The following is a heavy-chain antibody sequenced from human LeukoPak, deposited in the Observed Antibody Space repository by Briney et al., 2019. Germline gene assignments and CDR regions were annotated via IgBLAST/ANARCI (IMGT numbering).Heavy chain of an antibody. CDR1: GFTFSSGW. CDR3: TTDRGIAVRPLFDY. Sequence: GGSLRLSCAASGFTFSSGWMGWVRQAPGKGLEWVGRIKSKGDGGTIDYAAPVKGRFTVSRDDSKNMFYQQMNSLKTEDTAVYYCTTDRGIAVRPLFDYWGQGILVTVSS. V-gene: IGHV3-15*01. D-gene: IGHD6-19*01. J-gene: IGHJ4*02. CDR2: IKSKGDGGTI.